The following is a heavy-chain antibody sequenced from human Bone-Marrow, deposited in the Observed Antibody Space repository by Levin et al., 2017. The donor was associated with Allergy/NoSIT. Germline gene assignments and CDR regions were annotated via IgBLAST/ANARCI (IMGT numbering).Heavy chain of an antibody. V-gene: IGHV4-61*01. CDR1: GGSVSSGTYY. Sequence: SETLSLTCSVSGGSVSSGTYYWSWIRRPPGKGLEWIGYINYRGVTKYNPSLKSRVTISVDTSKNECSLKVTSVNAADTAVYYCARNRIIVSGGNDYYYGMDVWGQGTTVTVSS. CDR2: INYRGVT. D-gene: IGHD5/OR15-5a*01. J-gene: IGHJ6*02. CDR3: ARNRIIVSGGNDYYYGMDV.